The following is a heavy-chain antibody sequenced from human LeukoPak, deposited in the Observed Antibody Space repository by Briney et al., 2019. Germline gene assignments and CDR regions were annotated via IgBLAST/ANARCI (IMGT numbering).Heavy chain of an antibody. CDR2: IYYSGST. V-gene: IGHV4-59*01. CDR1: GGSISSYY. CDR3: ASSYYDSGGYSPSFDY. Sequence: SETLSLTCTVSGGSISSYYWSWIRQPPGKGLEWIGYIYYSGSTNYNPSLKSRVTISVDTSKNQFSLKLSSVTAADTAVYYCASSYYDSGGYSPSFDYWGQGTLVTVSS. D-gene: IGHD3-22*01. J-gene: IGHJ4*02.